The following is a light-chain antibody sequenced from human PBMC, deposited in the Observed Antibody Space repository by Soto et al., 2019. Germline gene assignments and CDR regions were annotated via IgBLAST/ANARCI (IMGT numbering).Light chain of an antibody. V-gene: IGKV1D-8*01. CDR1: QSISSY. CDR3: QQYYNWPWT. Sequence: MTQSPAILSVSPGGRATLSCRMSQSISSYLAWYQQKPGKAPELLIYAASTWHSGFPARFSGSGSGTDFTLTISSLQSEDFAVYYCQQYYNWPWTFGQGTKVDIK. J-gene: IGKJ1*01. CDR2: AAS.